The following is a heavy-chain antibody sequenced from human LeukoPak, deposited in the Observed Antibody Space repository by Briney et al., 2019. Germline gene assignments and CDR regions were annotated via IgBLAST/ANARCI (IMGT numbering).Heavy chain of an antibody. CDR1: GGTFSSYA. CDR2: IIPIFGTA. Sequence: GSSVKVSCKASGGTFSSYAISWVRQAPGQGLEWMGRIIPIFGTANYAQKFQGRVTITADKSTSTAYMELSSLRSEDTAVYYCARDPLRFLVWLSQPLDYWGQGTLVTVSS. V-gene: IGHV1-69*06. CDR3: ARDPLRFLVWLSQPLDY. D-gene: IGHD3-3*01. J-gene: IGHJ4*02.